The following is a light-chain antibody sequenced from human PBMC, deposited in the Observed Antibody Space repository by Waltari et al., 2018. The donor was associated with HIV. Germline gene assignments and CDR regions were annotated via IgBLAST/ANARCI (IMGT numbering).Light chain of an antibody. CDR2: GAS. V-gene: IGKV3-20*01. CDR1: QSVSSSY. J-gene: IGKJ2*03. Sequence: EIVLTQSPAILSLSPGERATLSCRASQSVSSSYLAWYQQKPGQAPRLLMYGASSRATGIPDRFSGSGSGTDFTLTISRLEPEDFAVYYCQQNAGSPPYSFGQGTKLESK. CDR3: QQNAGSPPYS.